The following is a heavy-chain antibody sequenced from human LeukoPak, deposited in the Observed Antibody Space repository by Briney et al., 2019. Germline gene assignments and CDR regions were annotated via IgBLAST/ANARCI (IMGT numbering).Heavy chain of an antibody. CDR2: INPNSGGT. CDR3: ARGRYGVVVVAATPELDY. Sequence: ASVKVSCKASGYTFTSYGISWVRQAPGQGLEWMGWINPNSGGTNYAQKFQGWVTMTRDTSISTAYMELSRLRSDDTAVYYCARGRYGVVVVAATPELDYWGQGTLVTVSS. V-gene: IGHV1-2*04. D-gene: IGHD2-15*01. J-gene: IGHJ4*02. CDR1: GYTFTSYG.